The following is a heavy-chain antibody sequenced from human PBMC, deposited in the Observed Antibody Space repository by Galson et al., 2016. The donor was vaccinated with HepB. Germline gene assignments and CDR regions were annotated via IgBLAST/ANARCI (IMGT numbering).Heavy chain of an antibody. CDR3: AREGPKSVPARPNFDY. V-gene: IGHV3-7*03. CDR2: IKPDGSET. J-gene: IGHJ4*02. D-gene: IGHD2-2*01. CDR1: GFSLSGYW. Sequence: SLRLSCAVSGFSLSGYWVSWVRQAPGQGLQWVANIKPDGSETYYMDSVRGRFTISRDNAKNSLYLQMNSLTADDTAVYYCAREGPKSVPARPNFDYWGQGTLVTVSS.